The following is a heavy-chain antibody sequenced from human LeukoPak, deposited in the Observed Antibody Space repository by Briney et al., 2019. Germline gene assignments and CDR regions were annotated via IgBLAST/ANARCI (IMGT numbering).Heavy chain of an antibody. CDR1: GFTFSSYS. D-gene: IGHD6-19*01. CDR3: ARSGGSGWYWLGWFDP. Sequence: GGSLRLSCAASGFTFSSYSMNWVRQAPGKGLEWVSYISSSSSTIYYADSVKGRFTISRDNAKNSLYLQMNSLRAEDTAVYYCARSGGSGWYWLGWFDPWGQGTLVTVSS. CDR2: ISSSSSTI. V-gene: IGHV3-48*01. J-gene: IGHJ5*02.